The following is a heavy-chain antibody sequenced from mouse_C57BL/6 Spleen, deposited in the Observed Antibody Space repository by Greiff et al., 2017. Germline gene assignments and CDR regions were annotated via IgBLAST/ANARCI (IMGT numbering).Heavy chain of an antibody. J-gene: IGHJ1*03. D-gene: IGHD2-3*01. CDR1: GYTFTSYG. CDR3: ARYDGYYVGYWYFDV. V-gene: IGHV1-81*01. Sequence: VQGVESGAELARPGASVKLSCKASGYTFTSYGISWVKQRTGQGLEWIGESYPRSGNTYYNEKFKGKATLTADKSSSTAYMELRSLTSEDSAVYFCARYDGYYVGYWYFDVWGTGTTVTVSS. CDR2: SYPRSGNT.